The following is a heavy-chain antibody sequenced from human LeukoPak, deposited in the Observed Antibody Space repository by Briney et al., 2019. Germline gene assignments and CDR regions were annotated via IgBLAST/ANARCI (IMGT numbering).Heavy chain of an antibody. V-gene: IGHV4-59*01. CDR2: IYYSGST. Sequence: PSETLSLTCTVSGGSISSYYWSRIRQPPGKGLEWIGYIYYSGSTNYNPSLKSRVTISVDTSKNQFSLKLRSVTAADTAVYYCATYGSGSYYRADWFDPWGQGTLVTVSS. CDR3: ATYGSGSYYRADWFDP. D-gene: IGHD3-10*01. J-gene: IGHJ5*02. CDR1: GGSISSYY.